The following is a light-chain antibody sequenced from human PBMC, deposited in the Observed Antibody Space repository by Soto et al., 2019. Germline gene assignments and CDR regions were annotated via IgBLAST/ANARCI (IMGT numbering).Light chain of an antibody. CDR1: QSILNNSNNKNY. J-gene: IGKJ2*01. CDR2: WAS. V-gene: IGKV4-1*01. CDR3: QQYFTSPPA. Sequence: DIVMTQSPDSLAVSLDERATVSCTSSQSILNNSNNKNYLAWYQQKPGRPPKLLIYWASTRESGVPDRFSGSGSGTEFTLTISSLQAEDVAVYYCQQYFTSPPAFGQGTKLEI.